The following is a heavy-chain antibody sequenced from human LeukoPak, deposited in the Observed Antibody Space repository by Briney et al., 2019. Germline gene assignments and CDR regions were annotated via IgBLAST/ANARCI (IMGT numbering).Heavy chain of an antibody. D-gene: IGHD5-24*01. CDR1: GFTFRRFA. V-gene: IGHV3-23*01. J-gene: IGHJ4*02. Sequence: PGGSLRLSCAASGFTFRRFAMDWARQAPGKGLEWVSTISGDGGATYYADFVKGRFTISRDNAKNSLYLQMNSLRAEDTAVYYCARDLEMALVYWGQGTLVTVSS. CDR3: ARDLEMALVY. CDR2: ISGDGGAT.